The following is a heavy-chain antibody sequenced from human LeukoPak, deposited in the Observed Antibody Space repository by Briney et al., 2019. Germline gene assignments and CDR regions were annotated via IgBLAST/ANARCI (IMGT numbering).Heavy chain of an antibody. D-gene: IGHD6-6*01. V-gene: IGHV3-30-3*01. Sequence: GGSPRLSCAASGFTFSSYAMHWVRQAPGKGLEWVAVISYDGSDKYYADSVKGRFTISRDNSKNTLYLQMISLRAEDTAVYYCAGYIAARNWFFPWGQGTPVTVAS. CDR2: ISYDGSDK. J-gene: IGHJ5*02. CDR1: GFTFSSYA. CDR3: AGYIAARNWFFP.